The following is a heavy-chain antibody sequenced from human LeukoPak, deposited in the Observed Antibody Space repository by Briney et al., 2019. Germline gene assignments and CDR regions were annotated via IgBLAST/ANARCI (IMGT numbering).Heavy chain of an antibody. CDR2: ISGSGGST. CDR3: AKDAPTVRGYYGSGSYYWPYFDY. CDR1: GFTFSSYA. J-gene: IGHJ4*02. D-gene: IGHD3-10*01. V-gene: IGHV3-23*01. Sequence: GGSLRLSCAASGFTFSSYAMSWVRQAPGKGLEWVSAISGSGGSTYYADSVKGRFTISRDNFKNTLYLQMNSLRAEDTAVYYCAKDAPTVRGYYGSGSYYWPYFDYWGQGTLVTVSS.